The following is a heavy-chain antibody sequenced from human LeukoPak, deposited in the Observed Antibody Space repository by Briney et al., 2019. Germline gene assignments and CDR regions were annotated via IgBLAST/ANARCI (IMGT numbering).Heavy chain of an antibody. CDR1: GYSFIDYY. J-gene: IGHJ4*02. Sequence: ASVKVSCKTSGYSFIDYYIHWVRQAPGKGLEWMGGFDPEDGETIYAQKFQGRVTMTEDTSTDTAYMELSSLRSEDTAVYYCATSLILTGYYTALGYWGQGTLVTVSS. CDR2: FDPEDGET. CDR3: ATSLILTGYYTALGY. D-gene: IGHD3-9*01. V-gene: IGHV1-24*01.